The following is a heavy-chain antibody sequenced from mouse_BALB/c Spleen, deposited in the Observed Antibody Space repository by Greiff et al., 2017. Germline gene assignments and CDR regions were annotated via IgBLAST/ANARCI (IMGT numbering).Heavy chain of an antibody. Sequence: VQLQQSGAELVRPGTSVKVSCKASGYAFTNYLIEWVKQRPGQGLEWIGVINPGSGGTNYNEKFKGKATLTADKSSSTAYMQLSSLTSDDSAVYFCARIKLGFDYWGQGTTLTVSS. CDR2: INPGSGGT. D-gene: IGHD4-1*01. CDR3: ARIKLGFDY. CDR1: GYAFTNYL. V-gene: IGHV1-54*01. J-gene: IGHJ2*01.